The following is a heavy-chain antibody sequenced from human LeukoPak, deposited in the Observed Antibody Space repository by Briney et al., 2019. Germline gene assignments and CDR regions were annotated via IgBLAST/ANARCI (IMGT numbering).Heavy chain of an antibody. D-gene: IGHD4-17*01. CDR3: ARDGGNGDYFY. CDR2: ISSSGSTI. CDR1: GFTFSSYE. Sequence: GGSLRLSCAASGFTFSSYEMNWVRQAPGKGQEWVSYISSSGSTIYYADSVKGRFTISRDNAKNSLYLQMNSLRAEDTAVYYCARDGGNGDYFYWGQGTLVTVSS. J-gene: IGHJ4*02. V-gene: IGHV3-48*03.